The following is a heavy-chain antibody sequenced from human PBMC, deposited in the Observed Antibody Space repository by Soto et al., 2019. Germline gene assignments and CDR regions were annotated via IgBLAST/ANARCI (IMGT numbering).Heavy chain of an antibody. CDR2: MNPNSGNT. J-gene: IGHJ6*03. Sequence: QVQLVQSGAEVKKPGASVKVSCKASGYTFTSYDINWVRQATGQGLEWMGWMNPNSGNTGYAQKFQGRVTMTRNTSISTAYMELSSLRSEDTAVYYCARSACASTSCYGVYYYYMDVWGKGTTVTVSS. D-gene: IGHD2-2*01. V-gene: IGHV1-8*01. CDR3: ARSACASTSCYGVYYYYMDV. CDR1: GYTFTSYD.